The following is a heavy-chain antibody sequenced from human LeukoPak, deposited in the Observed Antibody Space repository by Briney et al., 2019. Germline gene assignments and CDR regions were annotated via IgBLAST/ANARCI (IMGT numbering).Heavy chain of an antibody. J-gene: IGHJ5*02. CDR1: GFTFSNAW. V-gene: IGHV3-15*01. CDR2: IKSKTDGGTT. Sequence: PGGSLRLSCAVSGFTFSNAWMSWVRQAQGNGLEWVGRIKSKTDGGTTDYAAPVKGRFTISRDDSKNTRYLQMNSLKTEDTAVYYCTTDPIPGIIPWGQGTLVTVSS. D-gene: IGHD1-14*01. CDR3: TTDPIPGIIP.